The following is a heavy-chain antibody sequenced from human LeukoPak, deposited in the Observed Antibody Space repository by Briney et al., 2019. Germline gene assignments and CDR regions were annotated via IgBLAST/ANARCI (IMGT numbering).Heavy chain of an antibody. J-gene: IGHJ4*02. V-gene: IGHV3-30*03. CDR1: GFTFSSYG. Sequence: GGSLRLSCAASGFTFSSYGMNWVRQAPGKGLEWVAVISYDGGEKYYADSVKGRSTISRDNSKNTLYLQMNSLRPEDTAVYYCLTYRGDSGFDYWGQGTLVTVSS. CDR2: ISYDGGEK. D-gene: IGHD4-23*01. CDR3: LTYRGDSGFDY.